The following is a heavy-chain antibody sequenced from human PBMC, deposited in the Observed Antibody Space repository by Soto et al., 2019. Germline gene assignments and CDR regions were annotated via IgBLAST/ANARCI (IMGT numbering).Heavy chain of an antibody. CDR2: ISYDGSDK. V-gene: IGHV3-30*18. Sequence: QVQLVESGGGVVQPGRSLRLSCAASGFTFNSYGMHWVRQAPGNGLEWVAVISYDGSDKYYADSVKGRFTISRDNSKNTLYLQMNSLRAEDTAVYYCSKDLDGLQGLVDSSFCFDYWGQGTLVTVSS. D-gene: IGHD3-16*02. J-gene: IGHJ4*02. CDR1: GFTFNSYG. CDR3: SKDLDGLQGLVDSSFCFDY.